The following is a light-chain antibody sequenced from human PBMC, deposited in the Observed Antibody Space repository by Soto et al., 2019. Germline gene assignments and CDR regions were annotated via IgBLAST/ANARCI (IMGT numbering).Light chain of an antibody. CDR1: QSVGRDF. V-gene: IGKV3-20*01. J-gene: IGKJ4*01. Sequence: EIVLTQSPGTLSLSPGERATLSCRASQSVGRDFLAWYQQKPGQAPRLLIYHASNRATGIPDRFSGSGSGTDFTLTISRLEPEDFANFYCQQYASPPLTFGGGTKVEIK. CDR3: QQYASPPLT. CDR2: HAS.